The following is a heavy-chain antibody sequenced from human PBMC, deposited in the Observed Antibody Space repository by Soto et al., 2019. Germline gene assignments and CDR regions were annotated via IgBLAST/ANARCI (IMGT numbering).Heavy chain of an antibody. D-gene: IGHD3-10*01. Sequence: ALVKVACKTAGYSFTIYLGSWRLKTPEQGLEWMGWISAYNGNTNYAQKLQGRVTMTTDTSTSTAYMELRSLRSDDTAVYYCARDRVRGDYYYGMDVWGQGTTVTVSS. CDR1: GYSFTIYL. CDR2: ISAYNGNT. J-gene: IGHJ6*02. CDR3: ARDRVRGDYYYGMDV. V-gene: IGHV1-18*01.